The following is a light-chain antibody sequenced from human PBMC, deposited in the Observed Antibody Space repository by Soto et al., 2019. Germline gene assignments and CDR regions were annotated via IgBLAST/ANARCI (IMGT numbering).Light chain of an antibody. CDR3: QSYDISLSVLYV. CDR2: GNS. CDR1: SSNIGAGYD. J-gene: IGLJ1*01. Sequence: QSVLTQPPSVSGAPGQRVTISCTGSSSNIGAGYDVHWYQQLPGTAPKLLIYGNSNRPSGVPDRFSGSKSGTSASLAITGLQAEDEADYYCQSYDISLSVLYVFGTGTKSPS. V-gene: IGLV1-40*01.